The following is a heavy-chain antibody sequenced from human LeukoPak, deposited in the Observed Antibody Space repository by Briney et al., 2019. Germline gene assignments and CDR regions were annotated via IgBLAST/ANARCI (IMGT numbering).Heavy chain of an antibody. J-gene: IGHJ4*02. CDR1: GGSIITTNW. CDR2: VHLNGAT. D-gene: IGHD1-26*01. CDR3: TRESGAFSPFGF. V-gene: IGHV4-4*02. Sequence: SETLSLTCAVSGGSIITTNWWSWVRQPPGKGLEWIGEVHLNGATNYNPSLESRVSMSIDKSKNHLSLELSSVTAADTAMYYCTRESGAFSPFGFWGQGTLVTVSS.